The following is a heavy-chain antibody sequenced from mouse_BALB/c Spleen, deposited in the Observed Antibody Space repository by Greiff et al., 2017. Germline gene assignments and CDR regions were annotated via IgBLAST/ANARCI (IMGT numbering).Heavy chain of an antibody. V-gene: IGHV8-11*01. Sequence: QVTLKVSGPGILQPSQTLSLTCSFSGFSLSTYGIGVGWIRQPSGKGLEWLAHIWWNDNKYYNTALKSRRTISKDTSNNQVFLKIASVDTADTATDYCARMYGNYGYFDVWGAGTTVTVSA. CDR1: GFSLSTYGIG. D-gene: IGHD2-10*02. CDR2: IWWNDNK. J-gene: IGHJ1*01. CDR3: ARMYGNYGYFDV.